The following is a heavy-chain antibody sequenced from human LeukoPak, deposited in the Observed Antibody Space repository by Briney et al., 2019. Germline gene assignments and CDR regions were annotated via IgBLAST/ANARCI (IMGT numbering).Heavy chain of an antibody. CDR3: AKDYTTMGRGAGDY. CDR1: GFTFDDYA. Sequence: GGSLRLSCVVSGFTFDDYAMHWVRQAPGKGLEWVSGISWNSGSIGYADSVKGRFTISRDNAKNSLYLQMSSLRAEDTALYHCAKDYTTMGRGAGDYLGQGTLVTVSS. D-gene: IGHD5-18*01. V-gene: IGHV3-9*01. J-gene: IGHJ4*02. CDR2: ISWNSGSI.